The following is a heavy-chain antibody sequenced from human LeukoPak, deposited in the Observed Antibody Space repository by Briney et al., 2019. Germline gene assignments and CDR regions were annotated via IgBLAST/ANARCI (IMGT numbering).Heavy chain of an antibody. Sequence: GGSLRLSCAASGFTFNNYVMNWVRQAPGKGLEWVSAISGSGAVTYYADSVQGRVTISRDNAKNSLYLQMNSLRAEDTAVYFCARDLRSMDSSGYYYIDYWGQGTLVTVSS. CDR1: GFTFNNYV. D-gene: IGHD3-22*01. CDR2: ISGSGAVT. V-gene: IGHV3-23*01. J-gene: IGHJ4*02. CDR3: ARDLRSMDSSGYYYIDY.